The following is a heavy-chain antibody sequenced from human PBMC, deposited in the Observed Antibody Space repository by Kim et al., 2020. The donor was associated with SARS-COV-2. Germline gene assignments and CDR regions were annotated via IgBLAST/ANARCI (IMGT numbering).Heavy chain of an antibody. CDR3: ARDRSLSWFDP. CDR2: IYYSGST. Sequence: SETLSLTCTVSGGSISSYYWSWIRQPPGKGLEWIGYIYYSGSTNYNPSLKSRVTISVDTSKNQFSLKLSSVTAADTAAYYCARDRSLSWFDPWDQGTLAT. V-gene: IGHV4-59*13. CDR1: GGSISSYY. J-gene: IGHJ5*02.